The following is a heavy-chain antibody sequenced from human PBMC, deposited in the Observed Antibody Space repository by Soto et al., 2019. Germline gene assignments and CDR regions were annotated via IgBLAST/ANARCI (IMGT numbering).Heavy chain of an antibody. CDR2: INHSGST. J-gene: IGHJ6*03. V-gene: IGHV4-34*01. CDR1: GGSFSGYY. D-gene: IGHD2-8*01. Sequence: SETLSLTCAVYGGSFSGYYWSWIRQPPGKGLEWIGEINHSGSTYYNPSLKSRVTISVDTSKNQFSLKLSSVTAADTAVYYCARRAGVSDYYYYYMDVWGKGTTVTVSS. CDR3: ARRAGVSDYYYYYMDV.